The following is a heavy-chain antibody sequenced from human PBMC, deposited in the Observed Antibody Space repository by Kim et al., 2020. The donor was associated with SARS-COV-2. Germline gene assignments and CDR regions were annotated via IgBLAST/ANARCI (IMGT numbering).Heavy chain of an antibody. Sequence: SVKVSCKASGGTFSSYAISWVRQAPGQGLEWMGRIIPILGIANYAQKFQGRVTITADKSTSTAYMELSSLRSEDTAVYYCAREYCSGGSCYHHYYYGMDVWGQGTTVTVSS. CDR1: GGTFSSYA. CDR2: IIPILGIA. V-gene: IGHV1-69*04. D-gene: IGHD2-15*01. CDR3: AREYCSGGSCYHHYYYGMDV. J-gene: IGHJ6*02.